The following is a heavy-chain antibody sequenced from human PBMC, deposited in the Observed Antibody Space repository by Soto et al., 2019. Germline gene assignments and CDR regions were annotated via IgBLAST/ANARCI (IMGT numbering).Heavy chain of an antibody. J-gene: IGHJ6*02. V-gene: IGHV3-33*01. Sequence: GGSLRLSCAASGFTFSSYGMHWVRQAPGKGLEWVAVIWYGGSNEDYADSVKGRFTISRDNSKNTLYLQMNSLRAEDTAVYYCARDRVTTVTTDYYYGMDVWGQGTTVTVSS. CDR1: GFTFSSYG. CDR3: ARDRVTTVTTDYYYGMDV. D-gene: IGHD4-17*01. CDR2: IWYGGSNE.